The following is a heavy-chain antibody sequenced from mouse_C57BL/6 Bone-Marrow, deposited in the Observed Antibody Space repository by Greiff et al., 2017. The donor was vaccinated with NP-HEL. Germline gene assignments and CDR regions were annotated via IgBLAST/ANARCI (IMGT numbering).Heavy chain of an antibody. J-gene: IGHJ4*01. Sequence: DVKLVESGGGLVKPGGSLKLSCAASGFTFSSYAMSWVRQTPEKRLEWVATISDGGSYTYYPDNVKGRFTISRDNAKNNLYLQMSHLKSEDTAMYYCARGNIYDGYYAMDYWGQGTSVTVSS. CDR3: ARGNIYDGYYAMDY. D-gene: IGHD2-3*01. CDR1: GFTFSSYA. V-gene: IGHV5-4*03. CDR2: ISDGGSYT.